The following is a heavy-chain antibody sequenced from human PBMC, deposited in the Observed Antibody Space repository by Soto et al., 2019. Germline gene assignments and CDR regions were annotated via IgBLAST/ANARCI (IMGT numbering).Heavy chain of an antibody. CDR1: GGSVSSNIYY. CDR2: IYYSGST. V-gene: IGHV4-31*03. CDR3: ARGYDYDSGGYFFDY. J-gene: IGHJ4*02. D-gene: IGHD3-22*01. Sequence: QVQLQESGPGLVKPSQTLSLTCTVSGGSVSSNIYYWTWIRQHPGKGTEWIGHIYYSGSTYYNPSLKSRVTISLDTAKNQFSLKLTSVTAADTAVYYCARGYDYDSGGYFFDYWGQGTLVTVSS.